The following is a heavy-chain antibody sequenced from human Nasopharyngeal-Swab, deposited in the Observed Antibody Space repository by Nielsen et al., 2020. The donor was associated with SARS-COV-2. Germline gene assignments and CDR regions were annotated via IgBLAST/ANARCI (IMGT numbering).Heavy chain of an antibody. CDR2: IFSSDAK. V-gene: IGHV2-26*02. D-gene: IGHD2-2*01. Sequence: SGPTLVQPTATLTLTCTVSGSSLSNRRMGVAWIRQAPGKALQWLADIFSSDAKSYNPSLKNRVTISKDTSKSQAVLTMTNMDPLDTATYYCTRVRFDLLLWHFYYRLDVWGPGTTVTVSS. J-gene: IGHJ6*02. CDR3: TRVRFDLLLWHFYYRLDV. CDR1: GSSLSNRRMG.